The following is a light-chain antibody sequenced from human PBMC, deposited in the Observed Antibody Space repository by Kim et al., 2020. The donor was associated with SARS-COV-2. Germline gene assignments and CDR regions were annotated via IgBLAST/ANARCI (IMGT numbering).Light chain of an antibody. V-gene: IGLV3-9*01. Sequence: SYELTQPLSVSVALGQTATITCGGDNIGGTHVHWYQQKPGQAPILVIYKDDNRPSGIPERFSGSNSGNTATLTISGAQPGDETDYYCQVWDSNTVVFGGETQLTVL. J-gene: IGLJ2*01. CDR1: NIGGTH. CDR3: QVWDSNTVV. CDR2: KDD.